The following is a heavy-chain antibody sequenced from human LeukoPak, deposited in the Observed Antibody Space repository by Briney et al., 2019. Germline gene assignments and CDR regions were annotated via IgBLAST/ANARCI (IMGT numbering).Heavy chain of an antibody. CDR3: ARQYYDFWSGYPNWFDP. J-gene: IGHJ5*02. V-gene: IGHV4-39*01. D-gene: IGHD3-3*01. Sequence: SETLSLTCTVSGGSISSSSYSWGWIRQPPGQGLEWIGSIYYSGSTYYNPSLKSRVTISVDTSKTQFSLKLSSVTAADTAVYYCARQYYDFWSGYPNWFDPWGQGTLVTVSS. CDR2: IYYSGST. CDR1: GGSISSSSYS.